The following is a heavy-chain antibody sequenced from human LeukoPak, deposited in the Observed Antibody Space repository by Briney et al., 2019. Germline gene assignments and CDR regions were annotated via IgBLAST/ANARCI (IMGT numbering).Heavy chain of an antibody. Sequence: GGSLRLSCAASGFTFSSYSMNWVRQAPGKGLEWVSYISSSSSTIYYADSMKGRFTISRDNAKNSLYLQMNSLRAEDTAVYYCARDQWLQSDYMDVWGKGTTVTVSS. J-gene: IGHJ6*03. CDR3: ARDQWLQSDYMDV. CDR1: GFTFSSYS. V-gene: IGHV3-48*04. D-gene: IGHD5-18*01. CDR2: ISSSSSTI.